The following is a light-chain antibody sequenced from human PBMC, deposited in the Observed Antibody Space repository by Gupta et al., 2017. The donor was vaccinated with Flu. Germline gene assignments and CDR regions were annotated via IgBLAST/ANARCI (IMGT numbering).Light chain of an antibody. CDR2: SNN. Sequence: QSVLAQPLPASGTPGQWVTISCSGSSSNIGTNTVNLLQHLPGAAPKLLISSNNPRPSGVPDRFSGSKSGTSASLAISGLQSEDEADYYCAAWDDSLNGHWVFGGGTKLTVL. CDR3: AAWDDSLNGHWV. V-gene: IGLV1-44*01. J-gene: IGLJ3*02. CDR1: SSNIGTNT.